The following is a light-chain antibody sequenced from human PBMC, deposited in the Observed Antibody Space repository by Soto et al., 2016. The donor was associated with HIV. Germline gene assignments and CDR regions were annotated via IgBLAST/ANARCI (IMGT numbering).Light chain of an antibody. CDR1: KLGNKY. V-gene: IGLV3-1*01. CDR2: QDT. Sequence: SYELTQPPSVSVSPRQTVSITCSGDKLGNKYASWYQQKPGQSPILVIYQDTKRPSGIPERFSGSNSGNTATLTISETQSMDEADYYCQVWDIPXTSYVFGSGTKVTVL. J-gene: IGLJ1*01. CDR3: QVWDIPXTSYV.